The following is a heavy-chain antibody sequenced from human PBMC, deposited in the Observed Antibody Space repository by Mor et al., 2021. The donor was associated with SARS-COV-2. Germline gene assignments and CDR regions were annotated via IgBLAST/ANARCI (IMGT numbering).Heavy chain of an antibody. V-gene: IGHV4-39*07. J-gene: IGHJ4*02. Sequence: VTISVDTSKNQFSLKLSSVTAADTAVYYCARDGFDYWGQGTLVTVSS. CDR3: ARDGFDY.